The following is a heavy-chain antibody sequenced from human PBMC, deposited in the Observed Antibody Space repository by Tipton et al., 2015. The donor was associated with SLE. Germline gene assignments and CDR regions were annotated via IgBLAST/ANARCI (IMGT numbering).Heavy chain of an antibody. D-gene: IGHD3-3*01. J-gene: IGHJ4*02. CDR1: GYTFTSYG. V-gene: IGHV1-18*04. CDR2: ISGYSGNT. CDR3: ARDSGLLEWLLDYFDY. Sequence: QVQLVQSGAEVKKPGASVKVSCKASGYTFTSYGISWVRQAPGQGLEWMGWISGYSGNTKYAQRLQDRVTMTTDTSTSTAYMELRSLRSDDTAVYYCARDSGLLEWLLDYFDYWGQGTLVTVSS.